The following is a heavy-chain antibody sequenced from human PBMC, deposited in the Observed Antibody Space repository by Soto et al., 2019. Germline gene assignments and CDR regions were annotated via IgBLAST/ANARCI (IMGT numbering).Heavy chain of an antibody. V-gene: IGHV1-69*08. J-gene: IGHJ4*02. D-gene: IGHD6-19*01. CDR2: IIPILGIA. CDR3: ARDRVAVALTLDY. CDR1: GGTFSSYT. Sequence: QVQLVQSGAEVKKPGSSVKVSCKASGGTFSSYTISWVRQAPGQGLEWMGRIIPILGIANYAQKFQGRVTITADKSTSTAYMELSSLRSEDTAVYYCARDRVAVALTLDYWGQGTLVTVSS.